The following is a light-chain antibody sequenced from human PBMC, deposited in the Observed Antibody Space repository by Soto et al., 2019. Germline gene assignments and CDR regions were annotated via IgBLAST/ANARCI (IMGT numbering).Light chain of an antibody. Sequence: QSALTQPASVSGSPGQSITISCTGTSSDVGRYNYISWYQQHPGKAPKLMINDVRNRPSGIANRFSGAKSGNTASLTISGLQAEDEADYYCSSYTITSTPVVFGGGTKLTV. V-gene: IGLV2-14*01. CDR3: SSYTITSTPVV. J-gene: IGLJ2*01. CDR1: SSDVGRYNY. CDR2: DVR.